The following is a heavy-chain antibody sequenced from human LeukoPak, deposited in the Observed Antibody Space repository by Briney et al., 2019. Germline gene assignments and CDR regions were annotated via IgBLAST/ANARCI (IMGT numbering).Heavy chain of an antibody. D-gene: IGHD1-26*01. J-gene: IGHJ6*03. CDR3: ARVYSGSYLDV. CDR2: INHSGST. V-gene: IGHV4-34*01. CDR1: GGSFSGYY. Sequence: SETLSLTCAVYGGSFSGYYGSWIRQPPGKGLEWIGEINHSGSTNYNPSLKSRVTISVDTPKNQFSLKLSSVTAADTAVYYCARVYSGSYLDVWGKGTTVTVSS.